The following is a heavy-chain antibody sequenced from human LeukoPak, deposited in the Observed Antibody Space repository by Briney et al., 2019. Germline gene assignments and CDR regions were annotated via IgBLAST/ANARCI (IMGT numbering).Heavy chain of an antibody. J-gene: IGHJ4*02. CDR2: IGTSSSTI. D-gene: IGHD4-23*01. CDR1: GFTFSSYG. Sequence: PGGSLRLSCAASGFTFSSYGMNWVRQAPGKGLEWVSYIGTSSSTIYYADSVKGRFTISRDNAKNSLYLQMNSLGDEDTAVYYCARHDYGGNSGDYWGQGTPVTVSS. CDR3: ARHDYGGNSGDY. V-gene: IGHV3-48*02.